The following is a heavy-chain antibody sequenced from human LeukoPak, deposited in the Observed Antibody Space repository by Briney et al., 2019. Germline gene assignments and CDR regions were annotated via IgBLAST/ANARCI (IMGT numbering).Heavy chain of an antibody. CDR2: IYYSGST. Sequence: PSETLSLTCTVSGGSISSGGYYWSWIRQHPGKGLEWIGYIYYSGSTYYNPSLKSRVTISVDTSKNQFSLKLSSVTAADTAVYYCARGANSSRMVHYFDYWGQGTLVTVSS. CDR3: ARGANSSRMVHYFDY. CDR1: GGSISSGGYY. V-gene: IGHV4-31*03. J-gene: IGHJ4*02. D-gene: IGHD6-13*01.